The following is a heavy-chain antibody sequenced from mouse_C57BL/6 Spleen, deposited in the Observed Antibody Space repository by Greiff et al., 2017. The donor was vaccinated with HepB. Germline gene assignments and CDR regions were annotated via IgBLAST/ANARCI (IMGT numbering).Heavy chain of an antibody. CDR3: ARNWDMAY. CDR1: GFTFSVYG. D-gene: IGHD4-1*01. V-gene: IGHV5-17*01. CDR2: ISSGSSTI. Sequence: EVQLVESGGGLVKPGGSLKLSCAASGFTFSVYGMHWVRQAPEKGLEWVAYISSGSSTIYYADTVKGRFTISRDNAKNTLFLQMTSLRSEDTAMYYCARNWDMAYWGQGTLVTVSA. J-gene: IGHJ3*01.